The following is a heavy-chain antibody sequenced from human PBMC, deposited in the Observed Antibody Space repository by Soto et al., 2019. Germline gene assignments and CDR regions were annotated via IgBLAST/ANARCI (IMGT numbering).Heavy chain of an antibody. CDR3: AKGVLGYCTSTSCQAYWFDP. Sequence: EVQLLESGGGLVQPGGSLRLPCAASGFTFSSYAMSWVRQAPGKGLEWVSAISGSGDSTYYADSVKGRFTISRDNSKNTLYLQMNSLRAEDTAVYYCAKGVLGYCTSTSCQAYWFDPWGQGTLVTVSS. V-gene: IGHV3-23*01. CDR2: ISGSGDST. CDR1: GFTFSSYA. J-gene: IGHJ5*02. D-gene: IGHD2-2*01.